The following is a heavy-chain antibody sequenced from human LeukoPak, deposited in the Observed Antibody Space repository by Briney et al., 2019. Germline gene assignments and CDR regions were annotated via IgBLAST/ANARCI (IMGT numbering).Heavy chain of an antibody. Sequence: ASVKVSCKASGYTFTSYGISWVRQAPGQGLEWMGWISAYNGNTNYAQKLQGRVTMTTDTSTSTAYMELRSLRSDDTAVYYCARDRMEYGGVSYGVDVWGQGTTVTVSS. J-gene: IGHJ6*02. CDR2: ISAYNGNT. V-gene: IGHV1-18*01. CDR1: GYTFTSYG. CDR3: ARDRMEYGGVSYGVDV. D-gene: IGHD4-23*01.